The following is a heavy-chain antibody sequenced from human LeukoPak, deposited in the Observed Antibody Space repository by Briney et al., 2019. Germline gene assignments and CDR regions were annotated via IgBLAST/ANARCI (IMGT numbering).Heavy chain of an antibody. V-gene: IGHV3-21*01. CDR2: ISSSSSYI. CDR1: GFTVSSYS. D-gene: IGHD2-15*01. J-gene: IGHJ4*02. CDR3: ARDPGIGGLHFDY. Sequence: PGGSLRLSCAASGFTVSSYSMNWVRQAPGKGLEWVSSISSSSSYIYYADSLRGRFTISRDNAKNSLYLQMNSLRAEDTAVYYCARDPGIGGLHFDYWGQGTLDTVSS.